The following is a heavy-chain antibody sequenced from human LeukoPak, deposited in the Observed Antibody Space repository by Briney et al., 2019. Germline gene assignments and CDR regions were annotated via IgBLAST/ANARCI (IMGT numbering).Heavy chain of an antibody. V-gene: IGHV3-21*01. CDR2: ISSSSTYK. CDR1: GFTFSVYT. CDR3: ARGASKQQLASFDY. Sequence: GGSLRLSCAASGFTFSVYTINWVRQAPGEGLEWVSSISSSSTYKYYADSVKGRFTISRDNAENSLYLQMDSLRAEDTAVYYCARGASKQQLASFDYWGQGTLVTVSS. J-gene: IGHJ4*02. D-gene: IGHD6-13*01.